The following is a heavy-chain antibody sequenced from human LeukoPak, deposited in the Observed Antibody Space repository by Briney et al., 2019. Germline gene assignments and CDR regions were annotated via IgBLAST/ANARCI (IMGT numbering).Heavy chain of an antibody. J-gene: IGHJ6*03. CDR3: AREVADYGGYYYYHYMDV. Sequence: SETLSLICAVYGGSFSGYYWSWIRQPPGKGLEWIGEINHSGSTNYNPSLKSRVTISVDTSKNQFSLKLSSVTAADTAVYYCAREVADYGGYYYYHYMDVWGKGTTVTISS. D-gene: IGHD4-23*01. CDR2: INHSGST. V-gene: IGHV4-34*01. CDR1: GGSFSGYY.